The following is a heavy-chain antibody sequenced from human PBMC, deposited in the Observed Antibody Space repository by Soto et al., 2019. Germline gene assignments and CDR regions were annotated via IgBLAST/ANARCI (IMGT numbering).Heavy chain of an antibody. D-gene: IGHD3-3*01. CDR2: IFSNDEK. CDR1: GFSLSNARMG. V-gene: IGHV2-26*01. CDR3: ARIGDFWNGNHYYYYYGMDV. J-gene: IGHJ6*02. Sequence: SGPTLVNPTETLTLTCTVSGFSLSNARMGVSWIRQPPGKALEWLAHIFSNDEKSYSTSLKSRLTISKDTSKSQVVLTMTNMDPVETATYYCARIGDFWNGNHYYYYYGMDVWGQGTTVTVSS.